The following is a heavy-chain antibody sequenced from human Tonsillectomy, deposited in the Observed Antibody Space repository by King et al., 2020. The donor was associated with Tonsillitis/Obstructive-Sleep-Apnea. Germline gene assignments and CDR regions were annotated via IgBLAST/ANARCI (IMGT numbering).Heavy chain of an antibody. CDR3: TRRSSSSSRHWFAP. D-gene: IGHD6-6*01. CDR1: GFTFSGSA. J-gene: IGHJ5*02. Sequence: VQLVESGGGLVQPGGSLKLSCAASGFTFSGSAIHWVRQASGKGLEWVGRIRSKANNYATVYAASVKGRFTISRDDSKSTAYLQMNSLKIEDTAVYYCTRRSSSSSRHWFAPWGQGTLVTVSS. V-gene: IGHV3-73*02. CDR2: IRSKANNYAT.